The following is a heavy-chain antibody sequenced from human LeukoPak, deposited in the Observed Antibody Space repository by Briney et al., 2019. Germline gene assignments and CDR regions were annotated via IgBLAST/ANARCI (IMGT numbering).Heavy chain of an antibody. CDR2: ITGSSSTI. D-gene: IGHD2-2*01. V-gene: IGHV3-48*01. CDR3: ASCSSTNCY. J-gene: IGHJ4*02. CDR1: GFTFSSFS. Sequence: GGSLRLSCAASGFTFSSFSMNWVRQAPGKGLEWVSFITGSSSTINYADSVKGRFTISRDNAKNSLYLQMNSLRAEDTAVYYCASCSSTNCYWGQGTLVTVSS.